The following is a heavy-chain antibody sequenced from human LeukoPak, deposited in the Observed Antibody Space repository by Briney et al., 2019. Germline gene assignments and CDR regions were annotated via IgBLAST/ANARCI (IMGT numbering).Heavy chain of an antibody. J-gene: IGHJ3*02. D-gene: IGHD2-2*01. CDR3: ARAIVVVPAAMLSDAFDI. CDR1: GYTFTGYY. V-gene: IGHV1-2*02. Sequence: ASVKVSCKASGYTFTGYYMHWVRQAPGQGLEWMGWINPNSGGTNYAQKFQGRVTMTRDTSISTAYMELSRLRSDDTAVYYCARAIVVVPAAMLSDAFDIWGQGTMVTVSS. CDR2: INPNSGGT.